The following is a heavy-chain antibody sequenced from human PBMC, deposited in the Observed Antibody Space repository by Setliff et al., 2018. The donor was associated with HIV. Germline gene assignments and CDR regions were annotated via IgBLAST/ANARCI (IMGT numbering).Heavy chain of an antibody. D-gene: IGHD2-2*01. CDR3: ARGGGLKPFGYQLDY. CDR1: GDIFSRYG. J-gene: IGHJ4*02. CDR2: ISVYNGNR. V-gene: IGHV1-18*01. Sequence: ASVKVSCKASGDIFSRYGISWVRQAPGQGLEWMGWISVYNGNRDYALNFQGRVTLTTDTSASTAYMELTSLRSDDTAVYYCARGGGLKPFGYQLDYWGQGTLVTVSS.